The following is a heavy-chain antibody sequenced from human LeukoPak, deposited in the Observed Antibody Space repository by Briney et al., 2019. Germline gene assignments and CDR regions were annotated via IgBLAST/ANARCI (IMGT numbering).Heavy chain of an antibody. CDR2: ISWNSGSI. D-gene: IGHD6-13*01. J-gene: IGHJ3*02. CDR1: GFTFDDYA. Sequence: QSGGSLGLSCAASGFTFDDYAMHWVRQAPGKGLEWVSGISWNSGSIGYADSVKGRFTISRDNAKNSLYLQMNSLRAEDTALYYCAKVSGYSSSWNTLDAFDIWGQGTMVTVSS. CDR3: AKVSGYSSSWNTLDAFDI. V-gene: IGHV3-9*01.